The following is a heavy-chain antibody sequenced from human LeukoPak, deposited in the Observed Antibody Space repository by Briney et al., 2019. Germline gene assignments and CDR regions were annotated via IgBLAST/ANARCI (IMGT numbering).Heavy chain of an antibody. Sequence: PGGSLRLSCAASGFTFSRYWMSWVRQAPGKGLEWVANIKQDGSEKYYVDSAKGRFTISRDNAKKSLYLQMNSLRAEDTAVYYCARDRIAVASDPFDYWGQGTLVTVSS. J-gene: IGHJ4*02. CDR3: ARDRIAVASDPFDY. CDR1: GFTFSRYW. CDR2: IKQDGSEK. D-gene: IGHD6-19*01. V-gene: IGHV3-7*01.